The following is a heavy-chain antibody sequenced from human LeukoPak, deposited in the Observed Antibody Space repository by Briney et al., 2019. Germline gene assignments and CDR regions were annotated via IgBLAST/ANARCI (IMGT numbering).Heavy chain of an antibody. D-gene: IGHD5-18*01. CDR1: GGSFSGYY. J-gene: IGHJ4*02. V-gene: IGHV4-34*01. Sequence: SETLSLTCAVYGGSFSGYYWSWIRQPPGKGLEWIGEINHSGSTNYNPSLKSRVTISVDTSKNQFSLKLSSVPAADTAVYYCARTRHGGYSYGYTPIDYWGQGTLVTVSS. CDR2: INHSGST. CDR3: ARTRHGGYSYGYTPIDY.